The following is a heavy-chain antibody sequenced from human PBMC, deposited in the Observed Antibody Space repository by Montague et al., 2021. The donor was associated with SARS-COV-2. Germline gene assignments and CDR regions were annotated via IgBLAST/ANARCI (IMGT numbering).Heavy chain of an antibody. V-gene: IGHV4-34*01. D-gene: IGHD3-22*01. CDR1: GGSFSGFY. J-gene: IGHJ4*02. CDR3: ARGRGLYYESSGGLDYMDD. CDR2: VNHSETT. Sequence: SETLSLTCAASGGSFSGFYWSWVRQSPGKRLEWIGDVNHSETTNYNPSLKGRVTISEDRSKNQFSLRLRSVTAADTAVYYCARGRGLYYESSGGLDYMDDWGQGTPVTVSS.